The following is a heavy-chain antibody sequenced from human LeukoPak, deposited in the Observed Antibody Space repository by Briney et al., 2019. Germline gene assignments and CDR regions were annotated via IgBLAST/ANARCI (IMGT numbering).Heavy chain of an antibody. Sequence: PGGSLRRSCAASGFTFSSYSMNWVRRAPGKGLEWGSSISSSSSYIYYADPVKGRFTISRDNAKNSMYLQMNSLRADDTAVYYCAGGVGFLVDTWGQGTLVTVSS. CDR3: AGGVGFLVDT. D-gene: IGHD3-3*01. CDR2: ISSSSSYI. CDR1: GFTFSSYS. J-gene: IGHJ5*02. V-gene: IGHV3-21*04.